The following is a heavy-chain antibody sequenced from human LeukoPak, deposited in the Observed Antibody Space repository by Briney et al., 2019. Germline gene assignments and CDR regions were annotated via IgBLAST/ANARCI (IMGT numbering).Heavy chain of an antibody. V-gene: IGHV4-61*01. CDR2: MYYSGST. CDR3: ARDIHYGDYVGPGWFDP. J-gene: IGHJ5*02. D-gene: IGHD4-17*01. Sequence: PLETLSLTCTVSGGSVSSGSYYWSCIRQPPGKGLEWIGYMYYSGSTNYNPSLKSSATSPADTSKNQFSLKLSSVTAADTAVYYCARDIHYGDYVGPGWFDPCGQGALVSASS. CDR1: GGSVSSGSYY.